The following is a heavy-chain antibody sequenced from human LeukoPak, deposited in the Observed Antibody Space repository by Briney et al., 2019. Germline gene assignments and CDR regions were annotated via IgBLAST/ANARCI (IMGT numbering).Heavy chain of an antibody. CDR2: INPNSGGST. J-gene: IGHJ4*02. D-gene: IGHD3-3*01. CDR3: ARAITIFGVVITYYFDY. CDR1: GYTLTGYY. Sequence: GASVKVSCKASGYTLTGYYMHWVRQAPGQGLEWMGWINPNSGGSTTYAQKFQGRVTMTRDTSTSTVYMELSSLRSEDTAVYYCARAITIFGVVITYYFDYWGQGTLVTVSS. V-gene: IGHV1-46*01.